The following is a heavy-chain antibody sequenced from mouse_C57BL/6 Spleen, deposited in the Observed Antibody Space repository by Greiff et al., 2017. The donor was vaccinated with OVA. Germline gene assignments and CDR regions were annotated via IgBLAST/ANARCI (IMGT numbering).Heavy chain of an antibody. CDR3: ARGYYGSSYDY. V-gene: IGHV1-53*01. D-gene: IGHD1-1*01. J-gene: IGHJ2*01. Sequence: QVQLQQPGTELVKPGASVKLSCKASGYTFTSYWMHWVKQRPGQGIEWIGNINPSNGGNNYNEKFKSKATLTVDKSSSTAYMQLSSLTSEDSAVYYCARGYYGSSYDYWGQGTTLTVSS. CDR2: INPSNGGN. CDR1: GYTFTSYW.